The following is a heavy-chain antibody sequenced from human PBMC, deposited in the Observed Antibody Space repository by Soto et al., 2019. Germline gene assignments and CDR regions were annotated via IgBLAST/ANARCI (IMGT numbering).Heavy chain of an antibody. D-gene: IGHD3-16*01. Sequence: PGGSLRLSCSGSGFNFSDYYMNWIRQTPVKGLEWVSSILSLESHKYYAASVMGRFSISRDNAKESLFLQMNNLRAEDTGIYFCATGLKDASNRPSFDSWGPGTPVTVSS. V-gene: IGHV3-11*01. CDR1: GFNFSDYY. J-gene: IGHJ4*02. CDR2: ILSLESHK. CDR3: ATGLKDASNRPSFDS.